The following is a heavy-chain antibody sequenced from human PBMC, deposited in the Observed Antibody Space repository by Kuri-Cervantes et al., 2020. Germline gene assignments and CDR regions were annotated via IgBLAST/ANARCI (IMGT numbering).Heavy chain of an antibody. J-gene: IGHJ4*02. CDR2: IKQDGSEK. CDR1: GFTFSSYW. V-gene: IGHV3-7*01. CDR3: ARGFREFTENDY. Sequence: GESLKISCAASGFTFSSYWMSWVRQAPGKGLEWVANIKQDGSEKYYVDSVKGRFTISRDNAKNTLYLQMNSLRAEDTAVYYCARGFREFTENDYWGQGTLVTVSS. D-gene: IGHD3-10*01.